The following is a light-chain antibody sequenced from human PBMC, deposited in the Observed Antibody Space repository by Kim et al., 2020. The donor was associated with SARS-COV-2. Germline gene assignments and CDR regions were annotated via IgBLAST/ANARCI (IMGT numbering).Light chain of an antibody. CDR2: DNN. J-gene: IGLJ3*02. Sequence: GQKVTISCSGSSSKLGNNYVSWYQQLPGPAPKLLIYDNNKRPSGIPDRFSGSKSGTSATLGITGLQTGDEADYYCGTWDSSLSAWVFGGGTQLTVL. CDR1: SSKLGNNY. CDR3: GTWDSSLSAWV. V-gene: IGLV1-51*01.